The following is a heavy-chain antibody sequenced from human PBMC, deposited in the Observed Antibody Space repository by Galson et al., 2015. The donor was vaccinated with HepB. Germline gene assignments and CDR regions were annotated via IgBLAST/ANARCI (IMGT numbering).Heavy chain of an antibody. J-gene: IGHJ4*02. D-gene: IGHD4-23*01. CDR3: ASYGRLRWSPTLYYFDY. CDR1: GYSFTSYW. Sequence: QSGAEVKEPGESLKISCKGSGYSFTSYWIGWVRQMPGKGLEWMGIIYPGDSDTRYSPSFKGQVTISADRSISTSYLQWSSLKASDNAMYYCASYGRLRWSPTLYYFDYWGQGTLVTVSS. CDR2: IYPGDSDT. V-gene: IGHV5-51*01.